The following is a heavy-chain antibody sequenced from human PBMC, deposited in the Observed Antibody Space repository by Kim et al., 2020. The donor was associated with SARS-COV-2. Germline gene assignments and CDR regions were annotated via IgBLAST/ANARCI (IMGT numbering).Heavy chain of an antibody. D-gene: IGHD7-27*01. CDR2: LSSSGATT. CDR3: AKAFPSPHWGSGGEYYFDY. CDR1: GFSFSTYA. V-gene: IGHV3-23*01. J-gene: IGHJ4*02. Sequence: GGSLRLSCAASGFSFSTYAMSWVRQAPGKGLEWVSVLSSSGATTFYADSVKGRFTISRDNSRNTVYLQLSSLRVEDTAVYYCAKAFPSPHWGSGGEYYFDYWGPGTLVTVSS.